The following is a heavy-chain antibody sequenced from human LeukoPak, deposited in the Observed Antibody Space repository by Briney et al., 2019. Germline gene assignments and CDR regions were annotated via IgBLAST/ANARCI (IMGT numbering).Heavy chain of an antibody. Sequence: PGGSLRLSCAASGFTFSSYAMHWVRQAPGKGLEWVAVISYDGSNKYYADSVKGRFTISRDNSKNTLYLQMNSLRAEDTAVYYCARDRLHYYGSGSDYTDWGQGTLVTVSS. CDR1: GFTFSSYA. CDR3: ARDRLHYYGSGSDYTD. D-gene: IGHD3-10*01. V-gene: IGHV3-30*04. CDR2: ISYDGSNK. J-gene: IGHJ4*02.